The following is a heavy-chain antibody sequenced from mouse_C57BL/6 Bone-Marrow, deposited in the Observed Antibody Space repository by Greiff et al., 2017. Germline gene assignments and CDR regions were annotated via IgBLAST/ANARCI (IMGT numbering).Heavy chain of an antibody. CDR3: ARVNFYYYGSEDD. D-gene: IGHD1-1*01. CDR1: GFTFSSYA. CDR2: ISDGGSYT. J-gene: IGHJ2*01. Sequence: DVMLVEPGGGLVKPGGSLKLSCAASGFTFSSYAMSWVRQTPEKRLEWVATISDGGSYTYYPDNVKGRFTISRDNAKNNLYLQISHLKSEDTAMYYCARVNFYYYGSEDDWGQGTTLTVSS. V-gene: IGHV5-4*03.